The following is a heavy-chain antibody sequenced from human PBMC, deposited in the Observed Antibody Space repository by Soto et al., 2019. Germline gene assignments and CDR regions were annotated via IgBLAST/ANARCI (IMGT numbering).Heavy chain of an antibody. J-gene: IGHJ3*02. CDR1: GFTFSDYY. Sequence: GGSLRLSCAASGFTFSDYYMSWIRQAPGKGLEWVSYISSSGSTIYYADSVKGRFTISRDNAKNSLYLQMNSLRAEDTAVYYCARVSSSGYDDVDAFDIWGQGTMVTVSS. CDR2: ISSSGSTI. CDR3: ARVSSSGYDDVDAFDI. V-gene: IGHV3-11*01. D-gene: IGHD5-12*01.